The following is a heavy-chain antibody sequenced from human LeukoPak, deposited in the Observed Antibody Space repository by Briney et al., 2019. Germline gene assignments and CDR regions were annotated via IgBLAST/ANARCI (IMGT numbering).Heavy chain of an antibody. J-gene: IGHJ4*02. V-gene: IGHV3-53*01. CDR2: IYSGGST. Sequence: GGSLRLSCAASGFTFSSYAMTWVRQAPGKGLEWVSTIYSGGSTYYADSVKGRFTISRDNSQNTLYLQMNSLRAEDTAVYYCARAATLAGPFDYWGQGTLVTVSA. CDR1: GFTFSSYA. CDR3: ARAATLAGPFDY. D-gene: IGHD6-13*01.